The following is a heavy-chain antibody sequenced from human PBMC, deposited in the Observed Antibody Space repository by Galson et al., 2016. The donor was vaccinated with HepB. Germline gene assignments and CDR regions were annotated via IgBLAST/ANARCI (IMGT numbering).Heavy chain of an antibody. CDR1: GDSVSSMKW. CDR3: AGDYAPYSYAYDY. D-gene: IGHD5-18*01. Sequence: SETLSLTCGVSGDSVSSMKWWTWVRQPPGKGLEWIGEMYSTGTTNYNPSLKSRVTMSLDNSKNQVSLKLTSVTAADTAVYYCAGDYAPYSYAYDYWGPGTLVTVSS. J-gene: IGHJ4*02. CDR2: MYSTGTT. V-gene: IGHV4-4*02.